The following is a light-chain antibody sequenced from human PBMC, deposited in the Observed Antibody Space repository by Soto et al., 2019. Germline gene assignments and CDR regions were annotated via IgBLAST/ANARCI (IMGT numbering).Light chain of an antibody. CDR2: GAS. Sequence: EIVLTQSPGTLSLSPGDTATLSCRASQSFSSSYLAWYQHKPGQAPRLLIYGASNRATGVPDRFSGSGSGTVFTLTISSLQSDDFAVYYCQQYLDWPRTFGQGTKVDIK. V-gene: IGKV3-20*01. CDR1: QSFSSSY. CDR3: QQYLDWPRT. J-gene: IGKJ1*01.